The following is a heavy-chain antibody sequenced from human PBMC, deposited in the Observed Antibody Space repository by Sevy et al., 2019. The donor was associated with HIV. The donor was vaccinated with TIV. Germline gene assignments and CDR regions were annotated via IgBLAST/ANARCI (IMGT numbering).Heavy chain of an antibody. Sequence: GGSLRLSCAASGFTVSTNYMSWVRQAPGKGLEWVSVIYSGGTTYYADSVKGRFTISRDKSKNTLYLRMNSLRAEDTAVYYCAREFGDGYNPRYYFDYWGQGTLVTVSS. D-gene: IGHD3-3*01. CDR3: AREFGDGYNPRYYFDY. CDR2: IYSGGTT. J-gene: IGHJ4*02. CDR1: GFTVSTNY. V-gene: IGHV3-53*01.